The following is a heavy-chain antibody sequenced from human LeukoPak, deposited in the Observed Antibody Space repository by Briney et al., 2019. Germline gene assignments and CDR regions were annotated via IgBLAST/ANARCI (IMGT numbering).Heavy chain of an antibody. D-gene: IGHD2-15*01. CDR2: VSGSGGRT. CDR3: AKQLGYCGTGSCYFDS. J-gene: IGHJ4*02. Sequence: GGSLRLSCTASGFTFSNYALSWVRQAPGKGLEWVSAVSGSGGRTAYADSVKGRFTVSRDNSKNTLYLQVNSLRAEDTAVYYCAKQLGYCGTGSCYFDSWGQGTLVTVSS. CDR1: GFTFSNYA. V-gene: IGHV3-23*01.